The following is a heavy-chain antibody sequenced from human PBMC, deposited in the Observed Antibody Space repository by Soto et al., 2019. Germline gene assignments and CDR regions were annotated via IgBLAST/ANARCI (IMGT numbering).Heavy chain of an antibody. CDR3: ARQGVEILWFGIYGMDV. V-gene: IGHV4-39*01. J-gene: IGHJ6*02. CDR2: IYYSGST. CDR1: GGSISSISYY. Sequence: SETLSLTCTVSGGSISSISYYWGWIRQPPGKGLEWIGSIYYSGSTYYNPSLKSRVTISVDTSKNQFSLKLSSVTAADTAVYYCARQGVEILWFGIYGMDVWGQGTTVTVSS. D-gene: IGHD3-10*01.